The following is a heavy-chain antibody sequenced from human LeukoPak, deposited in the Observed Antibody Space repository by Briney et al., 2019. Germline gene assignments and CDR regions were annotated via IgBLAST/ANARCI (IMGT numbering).Heavy chain of an antibody. V-gene: IGHV1-2*06. CDR3: ASGIAAAGMGYYYMDV. Sequence: GASVKVSCKASGYTFTGYYMHWVRQAPGQGLEWMGRINPNSGGTNYAQKFQGRVTTTRDTSISTAYMELSRLRSDDTAVYYCASGIAAAGMGYYYMDVWGKGTTVTVSS. CDR1: GYTFTGYY. D-gene: IGHD6-13*01. J-gene: IGHJ6*03. CDR2: INPNSGGT.